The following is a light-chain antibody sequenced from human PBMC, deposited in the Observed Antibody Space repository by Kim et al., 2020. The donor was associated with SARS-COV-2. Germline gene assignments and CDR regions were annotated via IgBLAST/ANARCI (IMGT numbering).Light chain of an antibody. Sequence: SYELTQPPSVSVSPGQTPTFTCSGENLGDKYICWYQQKSGQSPVLVIYQNYKRPSGIPERFTGSNSGNTATLTISGTQAMDEADYYCQAWDFNREYGGGT. CDR3: QAWDFNRE. V-gene: IGLV3-1*01. CDR1: NLGDKY. J-gene: IGLJ3*02. CDR2: QNY.